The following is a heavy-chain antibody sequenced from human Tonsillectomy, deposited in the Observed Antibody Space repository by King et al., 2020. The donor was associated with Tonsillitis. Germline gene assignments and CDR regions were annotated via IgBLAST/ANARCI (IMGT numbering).Heavy chain of an antibody. D-gene: IGHD5-12*01. J-gene: IGHJ3*02. CDR1: GFTLSTYA. CDR3: ARPFEVRYSGPSKTREAVDI. CDR2: ISYDGSNK. Sequence: VQLVESGGGVVQPGRSLRLSCAASGFTLSTYAMHWVRQAPGKGLEWVALISYDGSNKYYADSVKGRFTISRDISKNTLFVQMNSLRVEDTAVYYCARPFEVRYSGPSKTREAVDIWRQGTMVTVS. V-gene: IGHV3-30*04.